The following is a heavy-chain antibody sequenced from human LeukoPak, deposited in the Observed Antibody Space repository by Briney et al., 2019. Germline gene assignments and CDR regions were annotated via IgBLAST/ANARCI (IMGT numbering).Heavy chain of an antibody. J-gene: IGHJ4*02. D-gene: IGHD3-22*01. CDR3: ARDGRISYYDSSGPFDY. CDR1: GFTFTNHW. Sequence: PGGSLRLSCAASGFTFTNHWMHWVRQAPGKGLVWVSHINNDGSTATYADSVKGRFTISRDNSKNTLYLQMNSLRAEDTAVYYCARDGRISYYDSSGPFDYRGQGTLVTVSS. CDR2: INNDGSTA. V-gene: IGHV3-74*01.